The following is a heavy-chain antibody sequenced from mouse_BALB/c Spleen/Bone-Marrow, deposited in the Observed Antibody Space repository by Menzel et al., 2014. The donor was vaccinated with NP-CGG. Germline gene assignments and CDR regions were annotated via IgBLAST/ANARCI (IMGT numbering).Heavy chain of an antibody. J-gene: IGHJ2*01. V-gene: IGHV1-7*01. CDR1: GYTLTNYW. CDR3: AKIYYYVKDN. CDR2: TNPSTGYT. Sequence: QVQLQQSGAELAKPGASVKMSCKASGYTLTNYWMHWVKQRPGQGLEWIGYTNPSTGYTEYNQTFKDKATLTADKSSSTANMQLSNLTSENSAVYYSAKIYYYVKDNWGQGTTLTDTS. D-gene: IGHD1-1*01.